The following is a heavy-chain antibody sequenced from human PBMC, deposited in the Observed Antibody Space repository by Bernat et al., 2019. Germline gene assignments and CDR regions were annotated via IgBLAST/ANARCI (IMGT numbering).Heavy chain of an antibody. J-gene: IGHJ2*01. V-gene: IGHV3-33*03. CDR1: GFSFSSYG. CDR3: AIAPGGCIGGICYKDWYFDL. Sequence: QVQLVESGGGVVQPGRSLRLSCAASGFSFSSYGMHWVRQAPGKGLEWVVVIWYVGGYEYYADSVKGRFTTSRDNSKNTLYLEMNNLRAADTAVYYCAIAPGGCIGGICYKDWYFDLWGRGTLVTVSS. D-gene: IGHD2-8*02. CDR2: IWYVGGYE.